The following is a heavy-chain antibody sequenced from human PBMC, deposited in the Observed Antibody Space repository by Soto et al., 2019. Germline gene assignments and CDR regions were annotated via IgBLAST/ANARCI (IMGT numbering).Heavy chain of an antibody. Sequence: SLRLSCAASGFTFSSYGMHWVRQAPGKGLEWVAVISYDGSNKYYADSVKGRFTISRDNSKNTLYLQMNSLRAEDTAVYYCAELTAGGDSYYGMDVWGQGTTVTVSS. CDR3: AELTAGGDSYYGMDV. J-gene: IGHJ6*02. CDR2: ISYDGSNK. D-gene: IGHD6-13*01. CDR1: GFTFSSYG. V-gene: IGHV3-30*03.